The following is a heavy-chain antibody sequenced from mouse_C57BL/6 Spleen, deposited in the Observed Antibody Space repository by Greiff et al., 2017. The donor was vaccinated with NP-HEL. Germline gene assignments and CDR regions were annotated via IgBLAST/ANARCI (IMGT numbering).Heavy chain of an antibody. Sequence: EVQLQQSGPELVKPGASVKISCKASGYTFTDYYMNWVKQSHGKSLEWIGDINPNNGGTSYNQKFKGKATLTVDKSSSPAYMELRSLTSEDSAVYYCAGALGNSWFAYWGQGTLVTVAA. D-gene: IGHD2-1*01. J-gene: IGHJ3*01. CDR3: AGALGNSWFAY. CDR1: GYTFTDYY. CDR2: INPNNGGT. V-gene: IGHV1-26*01.